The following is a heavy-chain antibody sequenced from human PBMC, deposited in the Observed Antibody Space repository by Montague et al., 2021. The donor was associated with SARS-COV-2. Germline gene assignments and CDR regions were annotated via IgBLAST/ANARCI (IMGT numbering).Heavy chain of an antibody. D-gene: IGHD3-10*01. J-gene: IGHJ6*03. V-gene: IGHV4-34*01. Sequence: SETLSLTCAVHGGSFSTYSWNWIRQHPGKGLEWIGEIHHGGSTNYNPSLKSRVTISADTSKNQFSLKLTSVAAADTAVYYCARLGDGVVPSPILGVGPYYSYYCKGVWGKGTTVTVS. CDR1: GGSFSTYS. CDR3: ARLGDGVVPSPILGVGPYYSYYCKGV. CDR2: IHHGGST.